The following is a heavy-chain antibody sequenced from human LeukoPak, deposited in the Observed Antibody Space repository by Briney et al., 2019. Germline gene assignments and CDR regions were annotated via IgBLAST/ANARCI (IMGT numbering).Heavy chain of an antibody. CDR1: EFTFTTYG. CDR2: IYYDGSNI. Sequence: GGSLRLSCAASEFTFTTYGMHWVRQAPGEGLEWVAFIYYDGSNIYYADYVKGRFTISRDISKNTLYLQMDSLRAEDTAIYYCARDWKTNSFDYWGQGTLVTVSS. CDR3: ARDWKTNSFDY. D-gene: IGHD1-1*01. V-gene: IGHV3-33*01. J-gene: IGHJ4*02.